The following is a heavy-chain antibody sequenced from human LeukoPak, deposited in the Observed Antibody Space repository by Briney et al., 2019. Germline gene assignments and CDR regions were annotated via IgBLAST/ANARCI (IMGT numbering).Heavy chain of an antibody. Sequence: SETLSLTCTVSGGSISTGSYYWSWIRQPAGKGLEWIGRIYPSGSTNYNPSLKSRVTISVDTSKNQFSLKLSSVTAADTAVYYCARGRGRGWFPSMDVWGKGTTVTVSS. CDR3: ARGRGRGWFPSMDV. CDR1: GGSISTGSYY. J-gene: IGHJ6*03. CDR2: IYPSGST. V-gene: IGHV4-61*02. D-gene: IGHD6-19*01.